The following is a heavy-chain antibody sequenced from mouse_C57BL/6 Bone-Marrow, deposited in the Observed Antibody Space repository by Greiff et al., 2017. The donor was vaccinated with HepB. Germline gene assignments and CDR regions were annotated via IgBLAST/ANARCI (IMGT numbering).Heavy chain of an antibody. CDR2: IDPSDSYT. CDR1: GYTFTSYW. J-gene: IGHJ3*01. V-gene: IGHV1-69*01. Sequence: QVQLQQSGAELVMPGASVKLSCKASGYTFTSYWMHWVKQRPGQGLEWIGEIDPSDSYTNYNQKFKGKSTLTVDKSSSTAYMQLSSLTSEDSAVYYCIVGDWFAYWGQGTLVTVSA. CDR3: IVGDWFAY.